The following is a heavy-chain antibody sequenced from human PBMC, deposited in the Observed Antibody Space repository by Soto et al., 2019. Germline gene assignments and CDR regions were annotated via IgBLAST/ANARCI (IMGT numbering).Heavy chain of an antibody. CDR3: ATGRVWWASKRKLADDILTPFNY. CDR2: ISGSGGST. D-gene: IGHD3-9*01. CDR1: GFTFSSYA. J-gene: IGHJ4*02. Sequence: GGSLRLSCAASGFTFSSYAMSWVRQAPGKGLEWVSAISGSGGSTYYADSVKGRFTISRDNSKNTLYLQMNSLRAEDMAVYYWATGRVWWASKRKLADDILTPFNYWGQGTLVTVSS. V-gene: IGHV3-23*01.